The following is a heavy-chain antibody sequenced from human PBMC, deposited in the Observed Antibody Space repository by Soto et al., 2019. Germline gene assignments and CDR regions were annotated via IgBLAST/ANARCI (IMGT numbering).Heavy chain of an antibody. CDR3: ARGQRYYDRSGNSYDY. D-gene: IGHD3-22*01. J-gene: IGHJ4*02. CDR1: GFTFSNYG. Sequence: QVQLVESGGGVVQPGGSLRLSCAASGFTFSNYGMHWVRQAPGKGLEWVAVLSYDGSIKYDADSVKGRFTISRDNSKNTLYLQMNSLRAEDTAVYYCARGQRYYDRSGNSYDYWGQGTLVTVSS. CDR2: LSYDGSIK. V-gene: IGHV3-30*03.